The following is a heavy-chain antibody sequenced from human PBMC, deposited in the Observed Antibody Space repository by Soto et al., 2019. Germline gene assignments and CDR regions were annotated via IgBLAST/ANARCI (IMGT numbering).Heavy chain of an antibody. Sequence: GASVKVSCKASGGTFSSYAISWVRQAPGQGLEWMGGIIPIFGTANYAQKFQGRVTITADESTSTAYMELSSLRSEDTVVYYCAREVRSVTTPYDFDYWGQGTLVTVSS. D-gene: IGHD4-17*01. CDR1: GGTFSSYA. J-gene: IGHJ4*02. CDR3: AREVRSVTTPYDFDY. V-gene: IGHV1-69*13. CDR2: IIPIFGTA.